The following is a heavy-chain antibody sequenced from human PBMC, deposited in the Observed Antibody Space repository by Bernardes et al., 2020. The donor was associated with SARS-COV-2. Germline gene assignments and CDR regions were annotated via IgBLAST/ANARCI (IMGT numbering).Heavy chain of an antibody. CDR2: IYPGDSDT. Sequence: GECPKLSTTRSRYTFPSYWIGRVLPMPGKGLEWMGLIYPGDSDTRYSPSFQGQVTISADKSISTAYLQWSSLKASDTAMFYCASGIATSVDYWGQGTLVTVSS. D-gene: IGHD6-13*01. V-gene: IGHV5-51*01. J-gene: IGHJ4*02. CDR3: ASGIATSVDY. CDR1: RYTFPSYW.